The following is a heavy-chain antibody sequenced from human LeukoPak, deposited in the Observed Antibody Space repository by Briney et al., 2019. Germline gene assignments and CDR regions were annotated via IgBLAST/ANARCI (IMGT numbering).Heavy chain of an antibody. J-gene: IGHJ4*02. Sequence: GGALRLSCAASGFTFSNVWVSWVRQAPGKGLEWVGRIISKSDGGPTDYVAPVKGRFTISRDDSKDTLYRQMNSLKTEDTAVYYCTTDLWRYYYGSGSYFNGGALWGQGTLVTVSS. CDR3: TTDLWRYYYGSGSYFNGGAL. CDR1: GFTFSNVW. D-gene: IGHD3-10*01. CDR2: IISKSDGGPT. V-gene: IGHV3-15*01.